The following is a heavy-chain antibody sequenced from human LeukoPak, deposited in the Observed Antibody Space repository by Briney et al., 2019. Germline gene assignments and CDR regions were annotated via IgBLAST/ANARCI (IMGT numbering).Heavy chain of an antibody. Sequence: ASVKVSCKVSGYTLTELSMHWVRQAPGKGLEWMGGFDPEDGETIYAQKFQSRVTMTEDTSTDTAYMELSSLRSEDTAVYYCATDTYYYDSSGYRDFDYWGQGTLVTVSS. CDR3: ATDTYYYDSSGYRDFDY. J-gene: IGHJ4*02. CDR2: FDPEDGET. V-gene: IGHV1-24*01. CDR1: GYTLTELS. D-gene: IGHD3-22*01.